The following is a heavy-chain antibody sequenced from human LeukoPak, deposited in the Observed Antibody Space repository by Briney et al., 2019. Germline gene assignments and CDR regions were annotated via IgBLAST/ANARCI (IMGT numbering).Heavy chain of an antibody. CDR2: ISAYNGNT. V-gene: IGHV1-18*01. J-gene: IGHJ4*02. CDR3: ARDDFWSGYCSD. CDR1: GYTFTSYG. D-gene: IGHD3-3*01. Sequence: ASVKVSCKASGYTFTSYGISWVRQAPGQGLEWMGWISAYNGNTNYAQKLQGRVTMTTDTSTSTAHMELRSLRSDDTAVYYCARDDFWSGYCSDWGQGTLVTVSS.